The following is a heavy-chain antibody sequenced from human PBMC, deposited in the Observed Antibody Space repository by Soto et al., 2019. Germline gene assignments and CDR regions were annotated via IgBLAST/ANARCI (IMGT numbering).Heavy chain of an antibody. D-gene: IGHD3-9*01. J-gene: IGHJ4*02. V-gene: IGHV3-23*01. CDR3: AKDFGHYDILTGYPTFDY. CDR1: GFTFSSYA. CDR2: ISRSGGST. Sequence: EVQLLESGGGLVQPGGSLRLSWAASGFTFSSYAMSWVRQAPGKGLEWVSAISRSGGSTYYADSVKGRFTISRDNSKNTLYLQMNSLRAEDTAVYHCAKDFGHYDILTGYPTFDYWGQGTLVTVSS.